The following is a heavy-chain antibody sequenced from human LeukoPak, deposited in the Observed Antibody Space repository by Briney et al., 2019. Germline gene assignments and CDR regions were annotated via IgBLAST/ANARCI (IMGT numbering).Heavy chain of an antibody. CDR2: INHSGST. CDR1: GGSFSGYY. V-gene: IGHV4-34*01. J-gene: IGHJ4*02. D-gene: IGHD5-12*01. Sequence: PSETLSLTCAVYGGSFSGYYWSWIRQPPGKGLEWIGEINHSGSTNYNPSLKSRVTISVDTSKTKFSLKLSSVTAADTAVYYCARKNLGWLQFHYWGQGTLVTVSS. CDR3: ARKNLGWLQFHY.